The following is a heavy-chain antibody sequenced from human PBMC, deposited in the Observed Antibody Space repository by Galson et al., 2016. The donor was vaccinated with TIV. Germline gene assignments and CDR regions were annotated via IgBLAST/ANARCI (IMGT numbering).Heavy chain of an antibody. CDR1: GFTVSSSY. J-gene: IGHJ6*02. CDR3: ARDGPAGVEASTGQWGNYYGMDV. Sequence: SLRLSCAASGFTVSSSYMSWVRQAPGKGLEWASVIYSGGNTYFADNVKGRFSISRDNSKNTLYLQMNSLRADDTGVYYCARDGPAGVEASTGQWGNYYGMDVWGQGTTVTVSS. CDR2: IYSGGNT. V-gene: IGHV3-66*01. D-gene: IGHD3-16*01.